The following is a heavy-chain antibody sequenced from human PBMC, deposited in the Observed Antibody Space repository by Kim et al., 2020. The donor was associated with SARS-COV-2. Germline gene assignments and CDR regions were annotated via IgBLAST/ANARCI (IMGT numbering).Heavy chain of an antibody. V-gene: IGHV3-33*01. Sequence: GGSLRLSCAAAGFTFSSYGMHWVRQAPGKGLEWVAVIWYDGSNKYYADSVKGRFTIYRDNSKNTLYLQMNRLRAEDTAVYYCASDIRAPYGSGSYGMDVWGQGTTFTVSS. CDR1: GFTFSSYG. D-gene: IGHD3-10*01. J-gene: IGHJ6*02. CDR3: ASDIRAPYGSGSYGMDV. CDR2: IWYDGSNK.